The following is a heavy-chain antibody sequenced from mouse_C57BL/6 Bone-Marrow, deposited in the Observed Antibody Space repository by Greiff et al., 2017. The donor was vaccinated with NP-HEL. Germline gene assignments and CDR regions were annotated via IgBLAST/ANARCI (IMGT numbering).Heavy chain of an antibody. Sequence: DVKLVESGGGLVQSGRSLRLSCATSGFTFSDFYMEWVRQAPGKGLEWIAASRNKANDYTTEYSASVKGRFIVSRDTSQSILYLQMNALRAEDTAIYYCARDAHPYAMDYWGQGTSVTVSS. CDR2: SRNKANDYTT. CDR1: GFTFSDFY. J-gene: IGHJ4*01. CDR3: ARDAHPYAMDY. V-gene: IGHV7-1*01.